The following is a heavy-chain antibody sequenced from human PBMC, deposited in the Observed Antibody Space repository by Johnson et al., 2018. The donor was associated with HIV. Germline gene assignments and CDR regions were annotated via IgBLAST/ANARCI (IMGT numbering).Heavy chain of an antibody. J-gene: IGHJ3*02. CDR2: IWDDGSKK. D-gene: IGHD2-2*01. V-gene: IGHV3-33*06. CDR1: GFIFSDYA. CDR3: AKTAAADAFDI. Sequence: GGVVQPGRSLRLSCAASGFIFSDYAMHWVRQAPGKGLEWVAVIWDDGSKKYYVDSVKGRFTISRDNSKNTLYLQMNSLRAEDTAVYYCAKTAAADAFDIWGQGTMVTVSS.